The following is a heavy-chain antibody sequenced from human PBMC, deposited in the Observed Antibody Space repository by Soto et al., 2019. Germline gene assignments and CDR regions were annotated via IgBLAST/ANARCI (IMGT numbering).Heavy chain of an antibody. Sequence: SETLSLTCSVSGDSISTVDYFWAWIRQPPGQALEYIGYIYKSATTYYNPSFGGRVAISLDTSKSHFSLNVTSVTAADTAVYFCARGRYCLTGRCFPNWFDSWGQGTLVTVSS. V-gene: IGHV4-30-4*01. J-gene: IGHJ5*01. D-gene: IGHD2-15*01. CDR3: ARGRYCLTGRCFPNWFDS. CDR2: IYKSATT. CDR1: GDSISTVDYF.